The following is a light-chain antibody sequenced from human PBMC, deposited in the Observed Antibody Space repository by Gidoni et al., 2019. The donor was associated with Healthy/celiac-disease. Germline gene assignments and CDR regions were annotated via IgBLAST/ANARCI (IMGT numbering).Light chain of an antibody. V-gene: IGKV3-11*01. Sequence: EIVLTQSPATLSLSPGERATLSCRASQSVSSYLAWYQQKPGQAPRLLIYDVSNRATGVPARFSGSGSGTDFTLTISSLEPEDFAVYYCQQRSNWPLTFGGGTKVEIK. CDR1: QSVSSY. CDR2: DVS. CDR3: QQRSNWPLT. J-gene: IGKJ4*01.